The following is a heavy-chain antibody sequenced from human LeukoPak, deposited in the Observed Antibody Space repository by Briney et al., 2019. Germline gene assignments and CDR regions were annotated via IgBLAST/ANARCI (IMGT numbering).Heavy chain of an antibody. CDR2: INPNSGDT. CDR3: ARDSQPHYYDSSGYYSATDY. J-gene: IGHJ4*02. V-gene: IGHV1-2*02. Sequence: ASVKVSCKASGYIFTGYYMHWVRQAPGQGLEWMGWINPNSGDTNYAQKFQGRVTMTRDTSISTAYMELSRLRSDDTAVYYCARDSQPHYYDSSGYYSATDYWGQGTLVTVSS. D-gene: IGHD3-22*01. CDR1: GYIFTGYY.